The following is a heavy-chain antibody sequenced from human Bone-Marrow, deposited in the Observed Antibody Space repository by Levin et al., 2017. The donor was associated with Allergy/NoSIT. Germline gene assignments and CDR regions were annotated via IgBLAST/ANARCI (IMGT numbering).Heavy chain of an antibody. D-gene: IGHD2-15*01. J-gene: IGHJ4*02. CDR2: IYSGGST. CDR1: GFTVNNNY. Sequence: PSETLSLTCAASGFTVNNNYMNWVRQAPGKGLEWVSVIYSGGSTYYADSVKGRFTISRDISKNTLYLQMNSMRDEDTAVYYCARGVRSGVVVAAYYFDYWGQGTLVTVSS. CDR3: ARGVRSGVVVAAYYFDY. V-gene: IGHV3-66*01.